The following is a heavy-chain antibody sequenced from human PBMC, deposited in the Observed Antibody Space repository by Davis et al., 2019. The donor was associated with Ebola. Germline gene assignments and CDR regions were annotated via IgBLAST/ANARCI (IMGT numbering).Heavy chain of an antibody. CDR2: ISSSGSTI. D-gene: IGHD3-3*01. CDR3: ARADYDFWSGYYSGFWFDP. Sequence: GESLKISCAASGFTFSSYEMNWVRQAPGKGLEWASYISSSGSTIYYADSVKGRFTISRDNAKNSLYLQMNSLRAEDTAVYYCARADYDFWSGYYSGFWFDPWGQGTLVTVSS. CDR1: GFTFSSYE. J-gene: IGHJ5*02. V-gene: IGHV3-48*03.